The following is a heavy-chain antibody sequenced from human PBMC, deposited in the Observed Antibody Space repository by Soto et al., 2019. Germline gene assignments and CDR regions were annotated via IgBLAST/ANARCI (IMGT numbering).Heavy chain of an antibody. D-gene: IGHD5-18*01. CDR1: GGSFSGHY. V-gene: IGHV4-34*01. Sequence: KTSETLSLTCAVYGGSFSGHYWSWIRQPPGKGREWIGEINHSGSTNYNPSLKSRVTISVDTSKNQFSLKLSSVTAADTAVYYCARGQRNTAMLLSQYYYYGMDVWGQGTTVTVSS. J-gene: IGHJ6*02. CDR3: ARGQRNTAMLLSQYYYYGMDV. CDR2: INHSGST.